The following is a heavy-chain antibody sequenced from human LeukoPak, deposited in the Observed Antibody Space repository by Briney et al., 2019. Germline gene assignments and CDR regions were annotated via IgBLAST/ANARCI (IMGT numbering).Heavy chain of an antibody. CDR1: GGSISSYY. CDR3: AREAYYYDSSGPRFDY. V-gene: IGHV4-4*07. J-gene: IGHJ4*02. D-gene: IGHD3-22*01. Sequence: SETLSLTCTVSGGSISSYYWSWIRQPAGKGLEWIGRIYTSGSTNYNPSLKSRVTMSVDTSKNQFSLKLSSVTAADTAVFYCAREAYYYDSSGPRFDYWGQGTLVTVSS. CDR2: IYTSGST.